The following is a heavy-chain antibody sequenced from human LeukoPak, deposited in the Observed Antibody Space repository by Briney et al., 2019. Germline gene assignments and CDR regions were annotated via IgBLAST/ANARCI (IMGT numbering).Heavy chain of an antibody. CDR3: ARLLGSSGYAGDWYFDL. V-gene: IGHV4-4*07. D-gene: IGHD3-22*01. J-gene: IGHJ2*01. CDR2: LYTNGTV. Sequence: SETLSLTCSVSGASTTRYYWTWIRQPVGKGLEWFGRLYTNGTVNYNPSLRSRVTMSRDTSRNQFFLKLTSVTAADTAVYYCARLLGSSGYAGDWYFDLWGPGALVTVSS. CDR1: GASTTRYY.